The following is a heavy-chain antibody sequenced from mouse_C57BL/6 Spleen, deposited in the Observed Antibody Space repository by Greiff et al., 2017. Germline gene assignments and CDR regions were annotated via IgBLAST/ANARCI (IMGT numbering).Heavy chain of an antibody. CDR2: IYPGDGDT. J-gene: IGHJ2*01. CDR3: ARSEGIYYSYFDY. D-gene: IGHD1-1*01. CDR1: GYAFSSYW. V-gene: IGHV1-80*01. Sequence: QVQLQQSGAELVKPGASVKISCKASGYAFSSYWMNWVKQRPGKGLEWIGQIYPGDGDTNYNGKFKGKATLTADKSSSTAYMQLSSLTSEDSAVYFCARSEGIYYSYFDYWGQGTTLTVSS.